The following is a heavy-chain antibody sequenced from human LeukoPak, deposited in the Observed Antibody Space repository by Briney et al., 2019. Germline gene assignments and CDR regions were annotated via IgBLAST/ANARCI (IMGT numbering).Heavy chain of an antibody. CDR3: AKDLGYYDSSGYSRVYYYYYGMDV. CDR1: GFTFSSYA. V-gene: IGHV3-23*01. Sequence: PGGSLRLSCAASGFTFSSYAMSWVRQAPGKGLEWVSAISGSGGSTYYADSVKGRFTISRDNSKNTLYLQMNSLRAEDTAVYYCAKDLGYYDSSGYSRVYYYYYGMDVWGQGTTVTVSS. CDR2: ISGSGGST. D-gene: IGHD3-22*01. J-gene: IGHJ6*02.